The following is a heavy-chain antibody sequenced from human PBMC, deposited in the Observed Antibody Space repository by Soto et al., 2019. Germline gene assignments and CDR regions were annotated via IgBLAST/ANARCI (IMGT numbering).Heavy chain of an antibody. CDR2: IIPIFGAA. CDR3: ARDPGQDCSTTSCYPRGWFDP. J-gene: IGHJ5*02. V-gene: IGHV1-69*18. Sequence: QVQLVQSGPEVKKPGSSVKVSCKASGGSFRSDVFSWVRQAPGQGLEWMGRIIPIFGAANYAQKVQDRVTITADEASSTVYMELSSLTSDDTAVYYCARDPGQDCSTTSCYPRGWFDPWGQGTLVTVSS. D-gene: IGHD2-2*01. CDR1: GGSFRSDV.